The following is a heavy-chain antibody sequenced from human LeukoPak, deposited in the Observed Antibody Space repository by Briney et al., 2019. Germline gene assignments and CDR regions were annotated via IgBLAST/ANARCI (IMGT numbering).Heavy chain of an antibody. CDR1: GFTFSSYA. Sequence: GGSLRLSCAASGFTFSSYAMHWVRQAPGKGLEWVAVISYDGSNKYYADSVKGRFTISRDNSKNTLYLQMDSLRAEDTAVYYCARAYDFWSGYYSYFDYWGQGTLVTVSS. CDR2: ISYDGSNK. J-gene: IGHJ4*02. D-gene: IGHD3-3*01. CDR3: ARAYDFWSGYYSYFDY. V-gene: IGHV3-30-3*01.